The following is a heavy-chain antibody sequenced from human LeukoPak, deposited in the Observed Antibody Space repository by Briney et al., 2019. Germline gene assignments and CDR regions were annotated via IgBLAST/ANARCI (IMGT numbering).Heavy chain of an antibody. CDR3: ARGATRLRYYFDY. V-gene: IGHV3-21*01. CDR2: ISSSSSYI. Sequence: GGSLRLSCAASGFTFSSYSMNWVRQAPGKGLEWVSSISSSSSYIYYADSVKGRFTISRDNAKNSLYLQMNGLRAEDTAVYYCARGATRLRYYFDYWGQGTLVTVSS. CDR1: GFTFSSYS. D-gene: IGHD1-26*01. J-gene: IGHJ4*02.